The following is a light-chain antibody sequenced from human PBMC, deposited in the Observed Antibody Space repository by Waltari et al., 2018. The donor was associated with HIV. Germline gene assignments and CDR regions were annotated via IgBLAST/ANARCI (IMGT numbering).Light chain of an antibody. Sequence: EIVLTQSPATLSLSPGERATLSCRASQSSSTYLAWYQQNPGQAPRLRNYGASSRATGIPARFSGSGSWTDFTLTISSLEPGDFGVFYCQQRSSWPITFGQGTRLEIK. V-gene: IGKV3-11*01. CDR2: GAS. CDR3: QQRSSWPIT. J-gene: IGKJ5*01. CDR1: QSSSTY.